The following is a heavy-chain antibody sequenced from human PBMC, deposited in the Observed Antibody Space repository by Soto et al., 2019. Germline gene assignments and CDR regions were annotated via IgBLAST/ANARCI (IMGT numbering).Heavy chain of an antibody. J-gene: IGHJ5*02. Sequence: QVQLVQSGAEVKKPGASVKVSCKASGYTFTSYDINWVRQATGQGFEYLGWMNPNSGNTGYVKKFQGRVTMTRDTSMSTAYMKLSSLRSEDTAVYYCARGIKYGDYSRWFDTWGPGTLVTVSS. V-gene: IGHV1-8*01. CDR3: ARGIKYGDYSRWFDT. D-gene: IGHD4-17*01. CDR1: GYTFTSYD. CDR2: MNPNSGNT.